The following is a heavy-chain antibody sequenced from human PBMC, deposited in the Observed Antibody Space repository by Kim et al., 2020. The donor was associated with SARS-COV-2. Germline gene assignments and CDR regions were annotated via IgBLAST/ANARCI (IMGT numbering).Heavy chain of an antibody. CDR3: ARDHSAGPNWFDP. CDR1: GFTFSSYS. V-gene: IGHV3-48*02. D-gene: IGHD6-19*01. Sequence: GGSLRLSCAASGFTFSSYSMNWVRQAPGKGLEWVSYISSSSTIYYADSVKGRFTISRDNAKNSLYLQMNSLRDEDTAVYYCARDHSAGPNWFDPWGQGTLVTVSS. CDR2: ISSSSTI. J-gene: IGHJ5*02.